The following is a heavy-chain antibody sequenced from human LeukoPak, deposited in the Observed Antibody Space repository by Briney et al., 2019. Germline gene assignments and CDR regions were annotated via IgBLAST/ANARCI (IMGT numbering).Heavy chain of an antibody. CDR2: ISGSGGST. D-gene: IGHD3-9*01. J-gene: IGHJ4*02. V-gene: IGHV3-23*01. CDR1: GFTFSSYA. Sequence: GGSLRLSCAASGFTFSSYAMSWVRQGPGKGLEWVSAISGSGGSTYYADSVKGRFTISRDNSKNTLYLQMNSLRAEDTAVYYCAKGRYDILTGFLTFRGQGTLVTVSS. CDR3: AKGRYDILTGFLTF.